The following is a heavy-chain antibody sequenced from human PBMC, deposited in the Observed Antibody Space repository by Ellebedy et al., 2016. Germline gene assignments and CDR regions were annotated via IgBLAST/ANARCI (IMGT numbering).Heavy chain of an antibody. CDR2: VKRKIEGETA. J-gene: IGHJ4*02. D-gene: IGHD2-21*02. CDR1: GFPFSDAY. Sequence: GGSLRLSXAVSGFPFSDAYMSWFRQAPGKGLEWIGHVKRKIEGETADYAAPVKGKYTISRDDSKNMFYLQMNSLKTEDTAFYYCATGLTQFFEHWGQGTLVTVSS. CDR3: ATGLTQFFEH. V-gene: IGHV3-15*01.